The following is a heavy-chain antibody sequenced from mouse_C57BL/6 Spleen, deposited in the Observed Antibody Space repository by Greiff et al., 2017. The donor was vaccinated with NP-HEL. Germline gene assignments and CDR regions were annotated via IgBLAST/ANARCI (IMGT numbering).Heavy chain of an antibody. J-gene: IGHJ3*01. D-gene: IGHD2-4*01. Sequence: VQLQQSGPELVKPGASVKISCKASGYSFTGYYMHWVKQSHGNILDWIGYIYPYNGVSSYNQKFKGKATLTVDKSSSTAYMELRSLTSEDSAVYYCARSSYDYDGGAWFAYWGQRTLVTVSA. CDR2: IYPYNGVS. CDR1: GYSFTGYY. V-gene: IGHV1-31*01. CDR3: ARSSYDYDGGAWFAY.